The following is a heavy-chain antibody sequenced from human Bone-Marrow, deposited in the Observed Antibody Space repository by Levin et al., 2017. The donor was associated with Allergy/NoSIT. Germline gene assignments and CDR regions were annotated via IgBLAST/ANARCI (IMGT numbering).Heavy chain of an antibody. D-gene: IGHD2-15*01. Sequence: GGSLRLSCAASGFTFSNYAMHWVRQAPGKGLEYVSAISTNGGSTYYANSVKGRFTISRDNSKNTLYLQMGSLRTEDMAVYYCGRARCSGCTCYGGSHLDYWGQGTLVTVSS. CDR2: ISTNGGST. CDR1: GFTFSNYA. CDR3: GRARCSGCTCYGGSHLDY. J-gene: IGHJ4*02. V-gene: IGHV3-64*01.